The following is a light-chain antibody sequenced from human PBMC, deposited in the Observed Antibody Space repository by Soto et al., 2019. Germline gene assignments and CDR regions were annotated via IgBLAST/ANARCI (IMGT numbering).Light chain of an antibody. CDR2: EVS. CDR3: TSYTSHSTLDV. V-gene: IGLV2-14*01. CDR1: SSDGGGYNY. J-gene: IGLJ1*01. Sequence: QSALTQPASVSGSPGQSITISCTGTSSDGGGYNYVSWYQQHPDKAPKLMIYEVSNRPSGVSNRFSGSKSGHTASLTISGLQSEDEADYFCTSYTSHSTLDVFGTGTKVTVL.